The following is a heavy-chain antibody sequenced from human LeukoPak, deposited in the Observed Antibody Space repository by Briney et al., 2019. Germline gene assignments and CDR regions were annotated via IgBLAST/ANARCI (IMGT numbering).Heavy chain of an antibody. D-gene: IGHD1-26*01. CDR3: VRDRVGPDY. CDR1: GFTFSSAW. V-gene: IGHV3-74*03. J-gene: IGHJ4*02. Sequence: RSGGSLRLSCAASGFTFSSAWMHWVRQGPGTGLVWVSRITDDGTTTYADSVKGRLTISRDNAKNTLYLQMNSLRAEDTAVYYCVRDRVGPDYWGQGTLVTVSS. CDR2: ITDDGTT.